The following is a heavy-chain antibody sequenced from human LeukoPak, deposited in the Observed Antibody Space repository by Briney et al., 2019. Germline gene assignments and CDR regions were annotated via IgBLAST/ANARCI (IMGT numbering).Heavy chain of an antibody. V-gene: IGHV3-43*02. CDR2: INSDRGKT. CDR3: ATWAFYHGLDV. Sequence: GGSLRLSCAASGFAFHAFDMYWVRQAPGKGLEWVSRINSDRGKTYYADSVRGRFTISRDNSKNSLYLQMNSLRTNDAALYYCATWAFYHGLDVWGQGTTVTVSS. D-gene: IGHD1-26*01. J-gene: IGHJ6*02. CDR1: GFAFHAFD.